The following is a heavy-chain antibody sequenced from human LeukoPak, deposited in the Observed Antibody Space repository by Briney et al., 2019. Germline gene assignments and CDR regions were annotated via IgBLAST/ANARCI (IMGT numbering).Heavy chain of an antibody. V-gene: IGHV3-48*03. J-gene: IGHJ4*02. D-gene: IGHD4-11*01. CDR2: ISSSDSTI. CDR1: GFTFSSYE. Sequence: PGGSLRLSCAASGFTFSSYEMNWVRQAPGKGLEWVSYISSSDSTIYYADSVKGRFTISRDNAKNSLYLQMNSLRAEDTAVYYCAREAVADYNKHFDYWGQGTLVTVSS. CDR3: AREAVADYNKHFDY.